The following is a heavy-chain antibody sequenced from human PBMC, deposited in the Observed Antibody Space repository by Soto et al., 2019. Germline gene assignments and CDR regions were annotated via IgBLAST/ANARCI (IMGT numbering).Heavy chain of an antibody. Sequence: SETLSLTCTVSGGSVSSYYWSWIRQPPGKGLEWIGYIYYSGSTNYNPSLKSRVTISVDTSKNQFSLKLSSVTAADTAVYYCARWWQDYFDYWGQGTLVTVSS. CDR1: GGSVSSYY. J-gene: IGHJ4*02. CDR3: ARWWQDYFDY. V-gene: IGHV4-59*02. D-gene: IGHD2-15*01. CDR2: IYYSGST.